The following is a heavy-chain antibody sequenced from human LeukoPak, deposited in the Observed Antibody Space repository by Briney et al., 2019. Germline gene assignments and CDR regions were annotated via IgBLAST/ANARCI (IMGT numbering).Heavy chain of an antibody. CDR3: ARPDYYDSSCYLNY. Sequence: ASVKVSCKASGYTFTSYGISWVRQAPGQGLEWMGWISAYNGNTNYAQKLQGRVTMTTDTSTSTAYMELRSLRSDDTAVYYCARPDYYDSSCYLNYWGQGTLVTVSS. J-gene: IGHJ4*02. CDR1: GYTFTSYG. CDR2: ISAYNGNT. D-gene: IGHD3-22*01. V-gene: IGHV1-18*01.